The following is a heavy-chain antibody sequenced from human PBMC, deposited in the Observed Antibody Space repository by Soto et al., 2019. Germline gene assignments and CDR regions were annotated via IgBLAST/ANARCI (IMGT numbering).Heavy chain of an antibody. CDR1: GYTFTSYG. J-gene: IGHJ4*02. Sequence: QVQLVQSGAEVKKPGASVKVSGKASGYTFTSYGISWVRQAPGQGLEWMGWISAYNGNTNYVQKLQGRVTMTTDTSTSTAYMELRSLRSDDTAMYYCARLHDGYDSSGYYYGDYWGQGTLVTVSS. CDR3: ARLHDGYDSSGYYYGDY. V-gene: IGHV1-18*01. D-gene: IGHD3-22*01. CDR2: ISAYNGNT.